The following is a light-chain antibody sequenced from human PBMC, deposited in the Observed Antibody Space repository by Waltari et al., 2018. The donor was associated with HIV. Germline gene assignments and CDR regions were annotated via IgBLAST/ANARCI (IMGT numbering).Light chain of an antibody. J-gene: IGKJ4*01. CDR2: DAS. CDR1: EDVSTY. Sequence: EIVLTQSPATLYLSPRDRATLSCRASEDVSTYLAWYQQRSGQSPRLLIYDASVRATGVPARFSGSGSGTDFTLTISSLDPEDFAVYYCQQRSNWPPAPTFGGGTKVEIK. CDR3: QQRSNWPPAPT. V-gene: IGKV3-11*01.